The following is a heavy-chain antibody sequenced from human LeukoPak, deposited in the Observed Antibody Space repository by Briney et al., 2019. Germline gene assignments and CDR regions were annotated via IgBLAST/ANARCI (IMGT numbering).Heavy chain of an antibody. Sequence: QPGGSLRLSCAASGFTFSSYGMHWVRQAPGKGLEWVAVISYDGSNKYYADSVKGRFTISRDNSKNTLYLQMSSLRAEDTAVYYCAKGDSYGGYIGHDFWGQGTLVTVSS. D-gene: IGHD5-12*01. CDR1: GFTFSSYG. J-gene: IGHJ4*02. V-gene: IGHV3-30*18. CDR3: AKGDSYGGYIGHDF. CDR2: ISYDGSNK.